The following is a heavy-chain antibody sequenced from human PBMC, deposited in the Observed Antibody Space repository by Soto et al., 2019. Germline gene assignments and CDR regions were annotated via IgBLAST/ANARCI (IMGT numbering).Heavy chain of an antibody. CDR2: ISYDGSNK. Sequence: PGGSLRLSCAASGFTFSIYGMHWVRQAPGKGLEWVAVISYDGSNKYYADSVKGRFTISRDNSKNTLYLQMNSLRAEDTAVYYCAKEINYYDSSGYYYVYYYYYGMDVWGQGTTVTVSS. J-gene: IGHJ6*02. CDR1: GFTFSIYG. CDR3: AKEINYYDSSGYYYVYYYYYGMDV. D-gene: IGHD3-22*01. V-gene: IGHV3-30*18.